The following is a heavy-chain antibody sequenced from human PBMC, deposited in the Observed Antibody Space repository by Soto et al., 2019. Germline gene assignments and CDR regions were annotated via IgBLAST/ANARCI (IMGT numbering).Heavy chain of an antibody. Sequence: ASVKVSCKVSGYTLTELSMHWVRQAPGKGLEWMGGFDPEDGETIYAQKFQGRVTMTEDTSTDTAYMELSSLRSEDTAVYYCAPRRSYYASNLFDYWGQEPLVTVPS. V-gene: IGHV1-24*01. CDR1: GYTLTELS. J-gene: IGHJ4*02. CDR3: APRRSYYASNLFDY. CDR2: FDPEDGET. D-gene: IGHD3-22*01.